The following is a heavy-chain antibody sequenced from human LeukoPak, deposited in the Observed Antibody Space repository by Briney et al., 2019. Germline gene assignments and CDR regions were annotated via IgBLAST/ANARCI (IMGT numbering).Heavy chain of an antibody. CDR3: AREGQWLAIGLDF. CDR2: ISAFNGNT. V-gene: IGHV1-18*01. CDR1: GYSFTSFG. Sequence: ASVKVSCKASGYSFTSFGISWVRQAPGQGLEWMGWISAFNGNTNYAQNLQGRVTMTTDTSTSTAYMELRSLTSDDTAVYYCAREGQWLAIGLDFWGQGTLVTVSS. J-gene: IGHJ4*02. D-gene: IGHD6-19*01.